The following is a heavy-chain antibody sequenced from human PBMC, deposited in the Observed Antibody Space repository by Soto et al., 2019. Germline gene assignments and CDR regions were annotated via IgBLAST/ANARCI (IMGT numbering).Heavy chain of an antibody. CDR2: ISSSSSYI. D-gene: IGHD3-22*01. Sequence: EVQLVESGGGLVKPGGSLRLSCAASGFTFSSYSMNWVRQAPGKGLEWVSSISSSSSYIYYADSVKGRFSISRDNATKSVYMPSHSLIAENTPVYYCARGSQYYDRSGDDKWDAFDIWGQGTMVTVSS. V-gene: IGHV3-21*01. J-gene: IGHJ3*02. CDR1: GFTFSSYS. CDR3: ARGSQYYDRSGDDKWDAFDI.